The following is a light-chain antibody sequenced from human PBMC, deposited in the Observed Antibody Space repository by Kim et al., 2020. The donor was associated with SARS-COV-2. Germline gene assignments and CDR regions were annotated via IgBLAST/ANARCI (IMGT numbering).Light chain of an antibody. V-gene: IGKV3-20*01. CDR3: HHFFRSPRFT. Sequence: PGERATPSCSGSQSVSSTNKAWYHQQAHQAPTLLLYCASCTTTGSTDRFCGSGSWTEFSLPTSSVEPEELAVDYCHHFFRSPRFTFGPGTKVDIK. CDR2: CAS. CDR1: QSVSSTN. J-gene: IGKJ3*01.